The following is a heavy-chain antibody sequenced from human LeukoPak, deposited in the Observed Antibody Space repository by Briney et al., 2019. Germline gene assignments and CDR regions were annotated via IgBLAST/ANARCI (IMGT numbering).Heavy chain of an antibody. CDR2: IIPIFGTA. CDR1: GGTFSSYA. Sequence: ASVKVSCKASGGTFSSYAISWVRQAPGQGLEWMGGIIPIFGTANYAQKFQGGVTITADESTSTAYMELSSLRSEDTAVYYCAREGIAAAGKYYFDYWGQGTLVTVSS. D-gene: IGHD6-13*01. V-gene: IGHV1-69*13. J-gene: IGHJ4*02. CDR3: AREGIAAAGKYYFDY.